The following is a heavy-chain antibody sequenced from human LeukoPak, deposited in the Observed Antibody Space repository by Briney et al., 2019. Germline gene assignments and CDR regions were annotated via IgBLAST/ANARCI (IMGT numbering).Heavy chain of an antibody. V-gene: IGHV3-30*18. Sequence: GGSLRLSCAASGFTFSSYGMHWVRQAPGKGLEWVAVISYDGSNKYYADSVKGRFTISRDNSKNTLYLQMNSLRAEDTAVYYCAKESKGLHWELLGLDYWGQGTLVTVSS. J-gene: IGHJ4*02. D-gene: IGHD1-26*01. CDR1: GFTFSSYG. CDR3: AKESKGLHWELLGLDY. CDR2: ISYDGSNK.